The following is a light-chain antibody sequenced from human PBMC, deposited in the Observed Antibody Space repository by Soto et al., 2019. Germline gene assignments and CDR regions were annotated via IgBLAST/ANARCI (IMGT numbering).Light chain of an antibody. CDR1: HSVTHF. CDR3: QQFGNSPYT. Sequence: EVVLTQSPDTLSLSPGESATLSCRASHSVTHFLAWYHQKPGQAPRLLIHTTSSRPSGIPDRFRGSRAGTDFTLTITGLEPEDSGVYYCQQFGNSPYTFGQGTKLEI. J-gene: IGKJ2*01. V-gene: IGKV3-20*01. CDR2: TTS.